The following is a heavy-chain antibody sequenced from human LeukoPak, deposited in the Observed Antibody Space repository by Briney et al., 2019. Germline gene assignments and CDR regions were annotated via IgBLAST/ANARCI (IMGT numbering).Heavy chain of an antibody. J-gene: IGHJ4*02. CDR3: ARVGSTTDY. CDR1: GFIFSNYW. CDR2: INSDGSNT. D-gene: IGHD2/OR15-2a*01. Sequence: PGGSLRLSCAASGFIFSNYWIHWVRQAPGKGLVWVSRINSDGSNTIYADSVKDRFTISRDNAKNTLYLQMNNLRAEDTAVYYCARVGSTTDYWGQGTPVTVSS. V-gene: IGHV3-74*01.